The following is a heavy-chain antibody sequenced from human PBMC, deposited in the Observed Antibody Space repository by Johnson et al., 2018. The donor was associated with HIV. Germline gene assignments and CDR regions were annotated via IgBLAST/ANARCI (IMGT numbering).Heavy chain of an antibody. V-gene: IGHV3-15*01. CDR1: GFIFSDHY. J-gene: IGHJ3*02. D-gene: IGHD5-18*01. CDR3: TTYTAMVTMYVEIKGGAFDI. Sequence: VQLVESGGGVVQPGGSLRLSCAASGFIFSDHYMDWVRQAPGKGLEWVGRVKSKTDGGTIDYAAPVKGRFSISRDDSKNTLYLQMNSLKTEDTAVYYCTTYTAMVTMYVEIKGGAFDIWGQGTMVTVSS. CDR2: VKSKTDGGTI.